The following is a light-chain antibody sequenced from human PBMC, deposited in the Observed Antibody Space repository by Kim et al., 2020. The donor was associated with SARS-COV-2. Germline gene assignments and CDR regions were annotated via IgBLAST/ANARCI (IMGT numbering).Light chain of an antibody. CDR3: QQYYSTPYT. J-gene: IGKJ2*01. CDR1: QSVLYSSNNKNY. Sequence: ATINCNSSQSVLYSSNNKNYLAWYQQKPGQPPTLLIYWASTRESGVPDRFSGSGSGTDFTLTISSLQAEDVTVYYCQQYYSTPYTFGQGTKREI. CDR2: WAS. V-gene: IGKV4-1*01.